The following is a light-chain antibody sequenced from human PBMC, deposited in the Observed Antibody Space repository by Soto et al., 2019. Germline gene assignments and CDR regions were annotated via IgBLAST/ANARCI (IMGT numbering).Light chain of an antibody. J-gene: IGKJ4*01. CDR3: QQYDNLPLT. Sequence: DIQMTKSPSSLSASVGDRVTITCQSSQDISNYLNWYQQKPGKAPKLLNYDASNLETGVPSRFSGSGSGTDFTFTISSLQPEDIATYYCQQYDNLPLTFGGGTKVDIK. V-gene: IGKV1-33*01. CDR2: DAS. CDR1: QDISNY.